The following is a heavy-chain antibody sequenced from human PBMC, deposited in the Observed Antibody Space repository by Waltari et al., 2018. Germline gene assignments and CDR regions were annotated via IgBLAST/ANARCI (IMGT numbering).Heavy chain of an antibody. CDR2: IYTSGST. D-gene: IGHD6-13*01. J-gene: IGHJ5*02. CDR1: GGSISSYF. CDR3: ARGEQLDWFDP. Sequence: QVQLQESGPGLVKPSETLSLTCTVSGGSISSYFWSWIRQPPGKGLEWIGYIYTSGSTNYNPSLKSRVTISVDTSKNQFPLKLSSVTAADTAVYYCARGEQLDWFDPWGQGTLVTVSS. V-gene: IGHV4-4*09.